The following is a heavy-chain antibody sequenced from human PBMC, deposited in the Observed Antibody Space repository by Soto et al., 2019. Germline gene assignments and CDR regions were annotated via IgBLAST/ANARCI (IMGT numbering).Heavy chain of an antibody. D-gene: IGHD3-22*01. CDR2: ISSDGST. V-gene: IGHV3-64D*06. Sequence: PXRSLRLPLLASGFTVSSYYKHWVRQAPGKGLEYVSSISSDGSTYYAVSVKGRFTISRDNSRNTLYLRMNSLRAEDTAVYYCVKPTGYYYDSTTYYSVWGQGTLVTVSS. J-gene: IGHJ4*02. CDR1: GFTVSSYY. CDR3: VKPTGYYYDSTTYYSV.